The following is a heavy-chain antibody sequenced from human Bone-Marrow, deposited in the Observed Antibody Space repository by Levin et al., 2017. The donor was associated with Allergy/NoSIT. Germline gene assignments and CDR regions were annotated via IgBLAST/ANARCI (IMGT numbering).Heavy chain of an antibody. CDR2: ISSRGSAI. CDR1: GFTFSTYD. CDR3: AREDYSSGRHGDY. Sequence: GGSLRLSCAASGFTFSTYDMAWVRQAPGKGLEWVSFISSRGSAIYYADSVKGRFTISRDNAKNSLYLQMNSLRDEDTAVYYCAREDYSSGRHGDYWGPGTLVTVSS. V-gene: IGHV3-48*02. J-gene: IGHJ4*02. D-gene: IGHD6-25*01.